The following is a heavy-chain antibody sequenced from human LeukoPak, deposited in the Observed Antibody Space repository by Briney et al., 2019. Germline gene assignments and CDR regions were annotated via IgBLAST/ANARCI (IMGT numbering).Heavy chain of an antibody. CDR2: INSDGSST. CDR1: GFTFRSYW. D-gene: IGHD3-3*01. V-gene: IGHV3-74*01. J-gene: IGHJ4*02. CDR3: ARAPYYDFWSGYPPDY. Sequence: GGSLRLACAVSGFTFRSYWMHWVRQAPGKGLVWVSRINSDGSSTNYADSVKGRFTISRDNAKNTLYLQMNSLRAEDTAVYYCARAPYYDFWSGYPPDYWGQGTLVTVSS.